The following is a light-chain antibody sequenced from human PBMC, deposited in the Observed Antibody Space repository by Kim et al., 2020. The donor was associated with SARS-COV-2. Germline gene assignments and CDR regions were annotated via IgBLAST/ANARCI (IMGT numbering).Light chain of an antibody. Sequence: QLVLTQSPSASASLGASVKLTCTLSSGHSSYAIAWHQQQPEKGPRYLMKLNSDGSHSKGDGIPDRFSGSSSGAERYLTISSLQSEDEADYYCQTWGTGMIWVFGGGTKLTVL. CDR2: LNSDGSH. CDR3: QTWGTGMIWV. V-gene: IGLV4-69*01. CDR1: SGHSSYA. J-gene: IGLJ3*02.